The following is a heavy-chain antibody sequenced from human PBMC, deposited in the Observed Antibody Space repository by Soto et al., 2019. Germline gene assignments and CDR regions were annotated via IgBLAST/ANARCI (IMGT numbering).Heavy chain of an antibody. J-gene: IGHJ4*02. D-gene: IGHD1-26*01. CDR1: GFTFSSYA. Sequence: QVQLVESGGGVVQPGRSLRLSCAASGFTFSSYAMHWVRQAPGKGLEWVAVISYDGSNKYYADSVKGRFTISRDNSKNTLYLQTNSLRAVDTAVYYCAESGATGYWGQGTLVTVSS. CDR3: AESGATGY. V-gene: IGHV3-30-3*01. CDR2: ISYDGSNK.